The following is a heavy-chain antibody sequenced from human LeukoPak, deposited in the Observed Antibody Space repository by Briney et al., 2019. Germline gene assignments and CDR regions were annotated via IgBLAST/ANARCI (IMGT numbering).Heavy chain of an antibody. CDR2: TYYRSKWYN. D-gene: IGHD6-19*01. J-gene: IGHJ5*02. CDR1: GDSVSSNSAA. CDR3: ASRGQWLESLSGNWFDP. Sequence: SQTLSLTCAISGDSVSSNSAAWNWIRQSPSRGLEWLGRTYYRSKWYNDYAVSVKSRIAINPDTSKNQFSLKLTSVTAADTAVYYCASRGQWLESLSGNWFDPWGQGTLVTVSS. V-gene: IGHV6-1*01.